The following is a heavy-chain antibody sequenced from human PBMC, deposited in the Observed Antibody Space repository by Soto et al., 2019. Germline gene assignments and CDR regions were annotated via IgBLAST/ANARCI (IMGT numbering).Heavy chain of an antibody. D-gene: IGHD4-4*01. CDR2: ISYDGSNK. J-gene: IGHJ3*02. CDR1: GFTFSSYA. CDR3: ARGGLGYSSSFDI. V-gene: IGHV3-30-3*01. Sequence: QVQLVESGGGVVQPGRSLRLSCAASGFTFSSYAMHWVRQAPGKGLEWVAVISYDGSNKYYADSVKGRFTISRDNSKKKRYLQMNSLRAEDTAVYYCARGGLGYSSSFDIWGQGTMVTVSS.